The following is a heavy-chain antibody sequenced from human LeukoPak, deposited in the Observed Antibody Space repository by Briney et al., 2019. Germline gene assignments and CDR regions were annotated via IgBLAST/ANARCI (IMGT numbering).Heavy chain of an antibody. D-gene: IGHD4-17*01. CDR1: GFTFSSYG. J-gene: IGHJ4*02. Sequence: PGGSLRLSCAASGFTFSSYGMHWVRQAPGKGLEWVAFIRYDGSNKYYADSVKGRFTISGDNSKNTLYLQMNSLRAEDTAVYYCARHPHGGYGLGDYWGQETLVTVSS. CDR3: ARHPHGGYGLGDY. V-gene: IGHV3-30*02. CDR2: IRYDGSNK.